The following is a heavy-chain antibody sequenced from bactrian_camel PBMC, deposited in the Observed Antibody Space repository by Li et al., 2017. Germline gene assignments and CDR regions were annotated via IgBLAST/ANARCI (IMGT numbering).Heavy chain of an antibody. CDR1: GYTFSSAV. Sequence: DVQLVESGGGLVQPGGSLRLSCAASGYTFSSAVMGWFRQPPGKEREGVAAIDSGGATSYAEDVKGRFTISRDKAKEMVYLEMESLKPGDTAMYYCAKLDYGGSSYNLWGQGTQVTVS. D-gene: IGHD5*01. J-gene: IGHJ4*01. CDR2: IDSGGAT. CDR3: AKLDYGGSSYNL. V-gene: IGHV3S40*01.